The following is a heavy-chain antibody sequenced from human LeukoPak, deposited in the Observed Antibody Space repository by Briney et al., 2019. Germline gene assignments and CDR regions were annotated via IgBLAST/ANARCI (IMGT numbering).Heavy chain of an antibody. D-gene: IGHD7-27*01. J-gene: IGHJ4*02. CDR3: ARRPGATTPHDY. Sequence: SETLSLTCTVSGGSISSYYWSWIRQPPGKGQEWIGYIYYSGSTNYNPSLKSRVTISVDTSKNQFSLKLSSVTAADTAVYYCARRPGATTPHDYWGQGTLVTVSS. V-gene: IGHV4-59*08. CDR2: IYYSGST. CDR1: GGSISSYY.